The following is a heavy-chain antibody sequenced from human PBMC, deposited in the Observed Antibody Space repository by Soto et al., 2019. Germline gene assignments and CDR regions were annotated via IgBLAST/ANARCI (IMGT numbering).Heavy chain of an antibody. Sequence: VQLMESGGGLVKPGGSLRLSCAASGFHFSSYTMNWVRQAPGKGLEWVSSISSSGDYIYYADSVKGRFTISRDNAKNSLYLQMSSLRAGDTAMFYCARGDAYNSFDYWGQGALVTVSS. D-gene: IGHD1-1*01. CDR1: GFHFSSYT. CDR3: ARGDAYNSFDY. CDR2: ISSSGDYI. J-gene: IGHJ4*02. V-gene: IGHV3-21*02.